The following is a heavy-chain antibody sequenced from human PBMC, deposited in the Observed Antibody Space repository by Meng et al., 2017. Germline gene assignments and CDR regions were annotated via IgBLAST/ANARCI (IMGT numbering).Heavy chain of an antibody. CDR2: ISGSGGST. V-gene: IGHV3-23*01. J-gene: IGHJ6*02. Sequence: GESLKISCAASGFTFSSYWMHWVRQAPGKGLEWVSAISGSGGSTYYADSVKGRFTISRDNSKNTLYLQMNSLRAEDTAVYYCAKVLSAVTTISSYYYGMDVWGQGTTVTVSS. D-gene: IGHD4-17*01. CDR1: GFTFSSYW. CDR3: AKVLSAVTTISSYYYGMDV.